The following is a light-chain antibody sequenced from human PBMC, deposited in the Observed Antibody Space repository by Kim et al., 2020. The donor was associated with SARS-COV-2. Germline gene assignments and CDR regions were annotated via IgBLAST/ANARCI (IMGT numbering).Light chain of an antibody. CDR3: QQYADSLLT. CDR2: GAV. Sequence: SPGERATLSCRASQSVGSTYLAWYQQKPGQAPRLLMHGAVTRATGVPDRFSGSGSGTEFTLIISRLEPEDFAVYYCQQYADSLLTFGGGTKVDIK. CDR1: QSVGSTY. J-gene: IGKJ4*01. V-gene: IGKV3-20*01.